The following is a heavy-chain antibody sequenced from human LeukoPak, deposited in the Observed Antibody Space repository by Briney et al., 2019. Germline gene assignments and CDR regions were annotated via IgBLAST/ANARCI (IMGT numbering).Heavy chain of an antibody. CDR3: ARGNSGYDRGDYYYYMDV. CDR2: VSYSGST. D-gene: IGHD5-12*01. J-gene: IGHJ6*03. V-gene: IGHV4-39*07. CDR1: HGSISDNSYY. Sequence: SETLSLTCTVSHGSISDNSYYWGWIRQPPGKGLEWIGSVSYSGSTNYNPSLKSRVTISVDTSKNQFSLKLSSVTAADTAVYYCARGNSGYDRGDYYYYMDVWGKGTTVTVSS.